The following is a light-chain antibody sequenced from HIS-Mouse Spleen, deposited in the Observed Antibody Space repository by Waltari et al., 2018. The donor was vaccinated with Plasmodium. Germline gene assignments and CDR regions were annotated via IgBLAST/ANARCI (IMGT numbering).Light chain of an antibody. J-gene: IGKJ4*01. CDR3: QQSYSTPQLT. V-gene: IGKV1-39*01. CDR2: AAS. CDR1: RSISSY. Sequence: DIQMTQSPSSLSASVGDRVTITCRASRSISSYLNWYQQKPGKAPKLLIYAASSLQSGVPSRFSGSGSETDFTLTISSLQPEDFATYYCQQSYSTPQLTFGGGTKVEIK.